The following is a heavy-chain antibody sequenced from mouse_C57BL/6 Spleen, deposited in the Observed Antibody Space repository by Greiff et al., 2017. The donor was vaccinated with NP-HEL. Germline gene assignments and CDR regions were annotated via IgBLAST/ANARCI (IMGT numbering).Heavy chain of an antibody. Sequence: QVQLKESGPGLVAPSQSLSITCTVSGFSLTSYGVHWVRQPPGKGLEWLVVIWSDGSTTYNSALKSRLSISKDNSKSQVFLKMNSLQTDDTAMYYCARHANYISGRVGDAGYFDYWGQGTTLTVSS. CDR1: GFSLTSYG. V-gene: IGHV2-6-1*01. CDR2: IWSDGST. D-gene: IGHD2-12*01. CDR3: ARHANYISGRVGDAGYFDY. J-gene: IGHJ2*01.